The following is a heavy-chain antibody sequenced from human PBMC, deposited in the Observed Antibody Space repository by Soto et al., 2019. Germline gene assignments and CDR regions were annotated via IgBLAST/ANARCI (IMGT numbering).Heavy chain of an antibody. V-gene: IGHV4-4*07. J-gene: IGHJ5*02. CDR1: GASISGFY. CDR3: VRDGTKTLRDWFDP. CDR2: IYATGTT. D-gene: IGHD1-1*01. Sequence: PSATLSLTCTVSGASISGFYWSWIRKSAGKRLEWIGRIYATGTTDYNPSLKSRVMMSVDTSKKQFSLKLRSVTAADTAVYYCVRDGTKTLRDWFDPWGQGMSVTVSS.